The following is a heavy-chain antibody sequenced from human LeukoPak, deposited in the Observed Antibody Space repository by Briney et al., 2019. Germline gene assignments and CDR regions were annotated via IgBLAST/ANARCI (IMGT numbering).Heavy chain of an antibody. CDR2: INHSGST. J-gene: IGHJ4*02. Sequence: SETLSLTCTVSGGSISSGGYYWSWIRQPPGKGLEWIGEINHSGSTNCNPSLKSRVTISVDTSKNQFSLKLSSVTAADTAVYYCARWEGGSYYDFDYWGQGTLVTVSS. D-gene: IGHD1-26*01. V-gene: IGHV4-39*07. CDR1: GGSISSGGYY. CDR3: ARWEGGSYYDFDY.